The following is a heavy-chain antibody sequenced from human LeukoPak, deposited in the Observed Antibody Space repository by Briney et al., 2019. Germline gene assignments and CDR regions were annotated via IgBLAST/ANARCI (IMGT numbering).Heavy chain of an antibody. CDR3: ARDPFALATIFGFDI. V-gene: IGHV1-46*01. CDR2: INPSGGST. Sequence: ASVKVSCKASGYTFTSYYMHWVRQAPGQGLEWMGIINPSGGSTSYAQKFQGRVTMTRDTSTSTVYMELSSPRSEDTAVYYCARDPFALATIFGFDIWGQGTMVTVSS. CDR1: GYTFTSYY. D-gene: IGHD3-3*01. J-gene: IGHJ3*02.